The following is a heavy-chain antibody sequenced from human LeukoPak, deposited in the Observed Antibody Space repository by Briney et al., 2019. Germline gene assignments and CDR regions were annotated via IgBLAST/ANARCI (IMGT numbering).Heavy chain of an antibody. D-gene: IGHD2-21*02. CDR2: ICHSGNT. CDR3: ARDGTVVTAIEDSYFDY. CDR1: GGSISSGGYY. Sequence: PSETLSLTCTVSGGSISSGGYYWSWIRQPPGRGLEWIVYICHSGNTNYNPSLKSRVTISVDTSKNQFSLKLSSVTAADTAVYYCARDGTVVTAIEDSYFDYWGQGTLVTVSS. J-gene: IGHJ4*02. V-gene: IGHV4-61*08.